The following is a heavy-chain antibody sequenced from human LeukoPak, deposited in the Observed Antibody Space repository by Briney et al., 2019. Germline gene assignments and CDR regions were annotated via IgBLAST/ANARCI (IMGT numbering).Heavy chain of an antibody. CDR1: GGSISSGDYY. CDR3: ARHSSSWFSAIFDY. J-gene: IGHJ4*02. D-gene: IGHD6-13*01. CDR2: IYYSGST. V-gene: IGHV4-30-4*01. Sequence: TLSLTCTVSGGSISSGDYYWSWIRQPPGKGLEWIGYIYYSGSTYYNPSLKSRVTISVDTSKNQFSLKLSSVTAADTAVYYCARHSSSWFSAIFDYWGQGTLVTVSS.